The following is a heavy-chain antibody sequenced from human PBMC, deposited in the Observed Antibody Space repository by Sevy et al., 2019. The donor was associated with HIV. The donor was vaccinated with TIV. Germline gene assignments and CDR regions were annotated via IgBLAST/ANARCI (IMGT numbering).Heavy chain of an antibody. J-gene: IGHJ4*02. CDR2: IIPIFGTA. V-gene: IGHV1-69*13. CDR3: GRGRGEGSSWTP. CDR1: GGTFSSYA. Sequence: ASVKVSCKASGGTFSSYAISWVRQAPGQGLEWMGGIIPIFGTANYAQKFQGRVTITADESTSTAYMELSSLRSEDTAVYYCGRGRGEGSSWTPWGQGTLVTVSS. D-gene: IGHD6-13*01.